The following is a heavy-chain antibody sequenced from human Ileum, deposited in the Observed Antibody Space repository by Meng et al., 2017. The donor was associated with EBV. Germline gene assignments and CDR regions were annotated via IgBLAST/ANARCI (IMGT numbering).Heavy chain of an antibody. CDR2: IHSDGSKT. D-gene: IGHD2/OR15-2a*01. V-gene: IGHV3-33*01. CDR1: GFTFTSYG. J-gene: IGHJ4*02. Sequence: QAHLVESGVGVVQPGRALRVSCAASGFTFTSYGMHWVRQAPGKGPEWVTGIHSDGSKTYYADSVKGRFTISRDDSQNTLYLQMNSLRVEDTAVYYCARDDDVTTHCSHFGQWGQGTRVTVSS. CDR3: ARDDDVTTHCSHFGQ.